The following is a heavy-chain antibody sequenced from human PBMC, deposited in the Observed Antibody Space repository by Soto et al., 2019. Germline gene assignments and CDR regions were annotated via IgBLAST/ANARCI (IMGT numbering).Heavy chain of an antibody. D-gene: IGHD6-19*01. CDR2: ISGSSDTI. CDR1: GLTLSVYS. Sequence: GLSMRLSCAASGLTLSVYSMDRVRQAPGKGLEWLSYISGSSDTIYYADSVRGRFTTSRDNAKNSLYLQMNSLRDDYTVEYYCTRDHIRALSGYWGQGTLDPVSS. CDR3: TRDHIRALSGY. J-gene: IGHJ4*02. V-gene: IGHV3-48*02.